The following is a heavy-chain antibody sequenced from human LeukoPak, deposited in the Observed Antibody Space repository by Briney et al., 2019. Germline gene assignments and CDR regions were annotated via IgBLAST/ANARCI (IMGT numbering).Heavy chain of an antibody. V-gene: IGHV5-51*01. CDR3: ARLNSSVFDH. Sequence: PGESLKISCKGSGYSFTTYWIGWVRQMPVKGLEWMGIIYPGDSDTRYSPSFQGQVTMSADKSISTAYLQWSSLKASDTAMYYCARLNSSVFDHWGQGTLVTVSS. CDR1: GYSFTTYW. J-gene: IGHJ4*02. CDR2: IYPGDSDT. D-gene: IGHD4-23*01.